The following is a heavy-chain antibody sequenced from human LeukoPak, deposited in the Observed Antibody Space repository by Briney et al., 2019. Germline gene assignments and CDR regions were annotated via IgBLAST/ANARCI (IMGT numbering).Heavy chain of an antibody. CDR2: INHSGST. CDR1: GGSFSGYY. Sequence: SETLSLTCAVYGGSFSGYYWSWIRQPPGKGLEWIGEINHSGSTNYNPSLKSRVTISVDTSKNQFSLKLSSVTAADTAVYYCARRRFVLRYFDWPAPFDYWGQGTLVTVSS. J-gene: IGHJ4*02. V-gene: IGHV4-34*01. D-gene: IGHD3-9*01. CDR3: ARRRFVLRYFDWPAPFDY.